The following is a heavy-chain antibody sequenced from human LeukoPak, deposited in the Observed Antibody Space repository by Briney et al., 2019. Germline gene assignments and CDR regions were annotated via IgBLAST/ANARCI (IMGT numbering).Heavy chain of an antibody. Sequence: PGGSLRLSCAVSGFTFSSYSMNWVRQAPGKGLEWVSSITSSSSYKYYADSVKGRFTISRDNAKNSLYLQMNSLRAEDTAVYYCASYPYSGSYFCDYWGQGTLVTVSS. CDR2: ITSSSSYK. J-gene: IGHJ4*02. D-gene: IGHD1-26*01. CDR1: GFTFSSYS. CDR3: ASYPYSGSYFCDY. V-gene: IGHV3-21*01.